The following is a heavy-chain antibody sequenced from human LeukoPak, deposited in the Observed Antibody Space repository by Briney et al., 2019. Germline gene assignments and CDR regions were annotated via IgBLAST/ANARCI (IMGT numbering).Heavy chain of an antibody. CDR1: GVTFSSYS. V-gene: IGHV3-30*04. D-gene: IGHD6-13*01. CDR2: IRHDGSDK. Sequence: GGSLRLSCAASGVTFSSYSTHWVRRAPGKGLEWVGGIRHDGSDKYYGDSVKGRFTISRDNSKNTLYLQMDSLRAEDTAVYYCAREKRQLLLSDVFDVWGRGTMVTVSS. J-gene: IGHJ3*01. CDR3: AREKRQLLLSDVFDV.